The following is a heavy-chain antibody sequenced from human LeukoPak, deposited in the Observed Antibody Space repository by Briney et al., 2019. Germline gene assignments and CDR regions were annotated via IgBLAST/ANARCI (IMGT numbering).Heavy chain of an antibody. V-gene: IGHV6-1*01. Sequence: SQTLSLTCAISGDSVSSKSVWNWIRQSPSRGLEWLGRIYYRSKWSNDYAVSVKSRITINPDTSKNQFSLQLNSVTPEDTAVYYCARVVGGYDGYFDYWGQGTLVTVSS. CDR2: IYYRSKWSN. D-gene: IGHD3-22*01. CDR3: ARVVGGYDGYFDY. CDR1: GDSVSSKSV. J-gene: IGHJ4*02.